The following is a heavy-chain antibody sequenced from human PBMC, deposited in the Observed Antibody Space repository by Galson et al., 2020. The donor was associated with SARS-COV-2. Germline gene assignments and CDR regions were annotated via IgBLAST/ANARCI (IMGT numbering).Heavy chain of an antibody. D-gene: IGHD6-6*01. Sequence: GESLKISCAASGFTFSSYAMSWVRQAPGKGLEWVSAISGSGGSTYYADSVKGRFTISRDNSKNTLYLQMNSLRAEDTAVYYCAKVAGAARPRNNWFDPWGQGTLVTVSS. CDR3: AKVAGAARPRNNWFDP. CDR2: ISGSGGST. J-gene: IGHJ5*02. V-gene: IGHV3-23*01. CDR1: GFTFSSYA.